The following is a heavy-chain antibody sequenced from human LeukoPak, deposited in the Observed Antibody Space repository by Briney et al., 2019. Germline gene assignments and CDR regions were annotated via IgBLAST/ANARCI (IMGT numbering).Heavy chain of an antibody. V-gene: IGHV3-48*03. CDR3: ARDRPNWGIDC. CDR2: ISSGSNAI. Sequence: GRSLTPSYAPSSFTFSSYEMHWARQPPGKGLGWVSYISSGSNAIYYAVSVKGRYTMSRDNAKSSLFLQMNSLRDEDTAVYYCARDRPNWGIDCWGQGTLVTVSS. CDR1: SFTFSSYE. D-gene: IGHD7-27*01. J-gene: IGHJ4*02.